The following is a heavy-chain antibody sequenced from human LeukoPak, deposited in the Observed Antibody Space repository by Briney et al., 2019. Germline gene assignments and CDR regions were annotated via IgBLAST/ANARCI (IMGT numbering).Heavy chain of an antibody. CDR2: IKQDGSEK. Sequence: GGSLRLSCSASGFTFSNYYMTWVRQAPGKAREWVAFIKQDGSEKAYVDSVRGRFTISRDNAKNSLYLQMDSLRAEDTAIYYCVRGSPVWEIWGQGALVTVSS. D-gene: IGHD1-26*01. J-gene: IGHJ4*02. CDR1: GFTFSNYY. CDR3: VRGSPVWEI. V-gene: IGHV3-7*01.